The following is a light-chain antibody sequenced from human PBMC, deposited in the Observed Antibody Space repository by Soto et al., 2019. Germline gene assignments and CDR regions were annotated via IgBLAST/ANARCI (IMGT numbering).Light chain of an antibody. CDR3: QQSYTTPIT. CDR1: QSISRY. J-gene: IGKJ5*01. CDR2: AAS. Sequence: DIQVTQSTSSLSASVGDRVTITCRASQSISRYLSWYHQKPGKAPKLLIYAASSLQSGVPSRLSGSGSGTDFTLTISSLQPEDFATYYCQQSYTTPITFGQGRRLEI. V-gene: IGKV1-39*01.